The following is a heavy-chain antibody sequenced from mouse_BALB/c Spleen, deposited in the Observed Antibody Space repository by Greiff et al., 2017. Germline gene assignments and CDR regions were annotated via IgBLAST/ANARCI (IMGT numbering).Heavy chain of an antibody. D-gene: IGHD4-1*01. CDR2: INPGSGGT. CDR1: GYAFTNYL. J-gene: IGHJ3*01. V-gene: IGHV1-54*01. Sequence: VKLMESGAELVRPGTSVKVSCKASGYAFTNYLIEWVKQRPGQGLEWIGVINPGSGGTNYNEKFKGKATLTADKSSSTAYMQLSSLTSDDSAVYFCARAWDWAWFAYWGQGTLVTVSA. CDR3: ARAWDWAWFAY.